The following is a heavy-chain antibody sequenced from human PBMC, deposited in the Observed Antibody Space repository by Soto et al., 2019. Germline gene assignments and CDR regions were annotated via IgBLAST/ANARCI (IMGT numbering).Heavy chain of an antibody. Sequence: VHLSESGGGLVQPGGSLRLSCAASGFTFSNSAMSWVRQAPGKGLEWVATFREDGGTTHYADSVKGRFTISRDASKNMLNLQMNSLRAEDTAIYYCAKDSHWGIISPTPDYWGQGTLVTVSS. D-gene: IGHD3-16*01. J-gene: IGHJ4*02. CDR3: AKDSHWGIISPTPDY. V-gene: IGHV3-23*01. CDR2: FREDGGTT. CDR1: GFTFSNSA.